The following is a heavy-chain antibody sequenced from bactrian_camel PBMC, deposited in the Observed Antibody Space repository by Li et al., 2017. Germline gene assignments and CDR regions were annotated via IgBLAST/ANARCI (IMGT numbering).Heavy chain of an antibody. CDR2: IESDGST. CDR3: AAQRAISDRRYEYNY. D-gene: IGHD4*01. CDR1: GDTVGRYC. Sequence: HVQLVESGGGSVQAGGSLKLSCVASGDTVGRYCMGWFRQIPDKEREGAAGIESDGSTSYADSVKGRFTISQDSAKNILYLQMNSLKSEDTAMYYCAAQRAISDRRYEYNYWGQGNQVTVS. J-gene: IGHJ4*01. V-gene: IGHV3S55*01.